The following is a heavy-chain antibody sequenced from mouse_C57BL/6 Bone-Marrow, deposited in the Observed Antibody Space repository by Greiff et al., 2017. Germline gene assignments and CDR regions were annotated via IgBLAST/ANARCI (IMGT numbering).Heavy chain of an antibody. CDR3: ARMDY. V-gene: IGHV1-59*01. Sequence: VQLQQPGAELVRPGTSVKLSCKASGYTFTSYWMHWVKQRPGQGLAWIGVIDPSDSYTNYNQKFKGKATLTVDTSSSTAYMQLSSLTSEDSAVDYCARMDYWGQGTSVTVSS. CDR1: GYTFTSYW. CDR2: IDPSDSYT. J-gene: IGHJ4*01.